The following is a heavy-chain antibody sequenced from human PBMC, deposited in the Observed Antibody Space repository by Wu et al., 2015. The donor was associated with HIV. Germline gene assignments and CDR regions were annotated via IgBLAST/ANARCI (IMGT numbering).Heavy chain of an antibody. J-gene: IGHJ6*04. V-gene: IGHV1-2*02. CDR3: AKDTASAVVPVVIFAGMDV. D-gene: IGHD2-15*01. CDR2: INPKSGNR. Sequence: QVQLVQSGAEVKKPGASVKVSCKASGYTFNDFYIYWVRQAPGQGLEWVGWINPKSGNRQYAQVFQGRVTLTRDTSISTAYMELSRLRSDDTAVYFCAKDTASAVVPVVIFAGMDVWGERDHGHRLL. CDR1: GYTFNDFY.